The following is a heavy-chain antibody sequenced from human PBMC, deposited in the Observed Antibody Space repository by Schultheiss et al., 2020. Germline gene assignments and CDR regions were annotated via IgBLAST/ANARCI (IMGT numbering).Heavy chain of an antibody. J-gene: IGHJ5*02. CDR1: SGSFSGYY. CDR3: VRGQIAPRLST. D-gene: IGHD6-6*01. CDR2: MNHSGGS. V-gene: IGHV4-34*01. Sequence: SETLTLTCVVSSGSFSGYYWSWIRQPPGKGLEWIGEMNHSGGSDYTPSLKSRVTMSVDTSKNQFSLNLRSVTAADTAVYYCVRGQIAPRLSTWGQGTLVTPAS.